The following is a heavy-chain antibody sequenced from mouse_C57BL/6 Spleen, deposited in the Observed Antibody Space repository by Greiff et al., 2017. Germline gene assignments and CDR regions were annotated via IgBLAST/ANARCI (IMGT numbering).Heavy chain of an antibody. Sequence: DVKLVESGGGLVKPGGSLKLSCAASGFTFSDYGMHWVRQAPEKGLEWVAYISSGSSTIYYADTEKGRFTISRDNAKNTLFLQMTSLRSEDTAMYYGARGTTVVATRYFDVWGTGTTVTVSS. CDR2: ISSGSSTI. V-gene: IGHV5-17*01. D-gene: IGHD1-1*01. CDR3: ARGTTVVATRYFDV. CDR1: GFTFSDYG. J-gene: IGHJ1*03.